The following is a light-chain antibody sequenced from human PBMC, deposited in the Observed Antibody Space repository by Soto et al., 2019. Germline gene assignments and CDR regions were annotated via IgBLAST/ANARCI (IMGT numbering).Light chain of an antibody. CDR2: DAA. V-gene: IGKV3-11*01. Sequence: TQSPATLSLCPGEGATLSCRASSSIGYYLAWYQQKPGQAPRLLIYDAANRATGIPARFSGGGSGTDFTLTISSLEREDFAVYYCQHRSSWPLTFGQGTRLEIK. J-gene: IGKJ5*01. CDR1: SSIGYY. CDR3: QHRSSWPLT.